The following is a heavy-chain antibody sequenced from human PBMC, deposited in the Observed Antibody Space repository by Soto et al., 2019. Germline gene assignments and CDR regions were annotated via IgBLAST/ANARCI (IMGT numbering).Heavy chain of an antibody. Sequence: SETLSLTCAVYGGPFSGYYWSWIRQPPGKGLEWIGEINHSGSTNYNPSLKSRVTISVDTSKNQFSLKLSSVTAADTAVYYCARGSPQYCSGGSCYSEANNYPSHTRYAFDIWGQGTMVTVS. CDR1: GGPFSGYY. CDR2: INHSGST. V-gene: IGHV4-34*01. D-gene: IGHD2-15*01. CDR3: ARGSPQYCSGGSCYSEANNYPSHTRYAFDI. J-gene: IGHJ3*02.